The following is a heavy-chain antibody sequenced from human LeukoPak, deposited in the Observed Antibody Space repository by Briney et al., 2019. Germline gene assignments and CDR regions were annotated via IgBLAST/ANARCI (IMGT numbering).Heavy chain of an antibody. CDR1: GYSFTSYW. Sequence: GESLKISCKGSGYSFTSYWIGWVRQMPGKGLEWMGRIEPSDSYTNYSPSFQGHVTISADKSISTAYLQWSSLKASDTAMYYCARRERYDSSGPHDAFDIWGQGTMVTVSS. V-gene: IGHV5-10-1*01. J-gene: IGHJ3*02. CDR3: ARRERYDSSGPHDAFDI. D-gene: IGHD3-22*01. CDR2: IEPSDSYT.